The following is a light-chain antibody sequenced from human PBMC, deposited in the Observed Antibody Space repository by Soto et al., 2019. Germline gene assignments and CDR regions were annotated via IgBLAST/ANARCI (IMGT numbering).Light chain of an antibody. CDR3: GADHGSGSNFVYV. CDR1: SGYSNYK. CDR2: VGTGGIVG. V-gene: IGLV9-49*01. J-gene: IGLJ1*01. Sequence: QRVLTQPPSASASLGASVALTCTLSSGYSNYKVDWYQQRPGKDPRFVMRVGTGGIVGSKGDGIPDRFSVLGSGLNRYLTIKNIQEEDESDYHCGADHGSGSNFVYVFGTGTKVTVL.